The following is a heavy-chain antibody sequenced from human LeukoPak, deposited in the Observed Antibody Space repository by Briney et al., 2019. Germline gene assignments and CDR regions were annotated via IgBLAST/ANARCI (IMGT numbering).Heavy chain of an antibody. CDR2: IYTSGST. V-gene: IGHV4-4*07. Sequence: SSETLSLTRTVSGGSISSYYWSWIRQPAGKGLEWIGRIYTSGSTNYNPSLKSLVTMSVDTSKNQFSLKLSSVNAADTAVYYCAREYYDRLDYWGQGTLVTVSS. J-gene: IGHJ4*02. D-gene: IGHD3-22*01. CDR3: AREYYDRLDY. CDR1: GGSISSYY.